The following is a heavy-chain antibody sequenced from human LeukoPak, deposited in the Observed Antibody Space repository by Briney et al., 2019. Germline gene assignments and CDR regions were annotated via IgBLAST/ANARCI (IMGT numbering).Heavy chain of an antibody. CDR1: GFTFSNAW. J-gene: IGHJ4*02. D-gene: IGHD5-18*01. CDR2: IKSKTDGGTT. Sequence: PGGSLRLSCAASGFTFSNAWMSWVRQAPEKGLEWVGRIKSKTDGGTTDYAAPVKGRFTISRDDSKNTLYLQMNSLKTEDTAVYYCTTGDNYGFYYFDYWGQGTLVTVSS. V-gene: IGHV3-15*01. CDR3: TTGDNYGFYYFDY.